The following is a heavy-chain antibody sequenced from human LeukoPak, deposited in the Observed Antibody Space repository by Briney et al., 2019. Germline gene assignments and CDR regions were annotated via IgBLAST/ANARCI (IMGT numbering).Heavy chain of an antibody. Sequence: GGSLRLSCAASGFTFSSYSMNWVRQAPGKGLEWVSSISSSSSYIYYADSVKGRFTISRDNAKNSLYLQMNSLRAEDTAVYYCARDLVGFASGYDTNWFDPWGQGTLVTVSS. D-gene: IGHD5-12*01. CDR1: GFTFSSYS. CDR2: ISSSSSYI. J-gene: IGHJ5*02. CDR3: ARDLVGFASGYDTNWFDP. V-gene: IGHV3-21*01.